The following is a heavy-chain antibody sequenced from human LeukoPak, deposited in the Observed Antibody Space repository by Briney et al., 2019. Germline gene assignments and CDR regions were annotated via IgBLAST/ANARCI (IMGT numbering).Heavy chain of an antibody. Sequence: PSETLSLTCSVSGGSISSHCWSWIRQPPGKGLEWIGYIYYSGSTKYNPSLKSRVTISVDTSKNQFSLKLSSVTAADTAVYYCARGGTTVTPGLLWFDPWGQGTLVTVSS. CDR2: IYYSGST. D-gene: IGHD4-17*01. J-gene: IGHJ5*02. V-gene: IGHV4-59*11. CDR3: ARGGTTVTPGLLWFDP. CDR1: GGSISSHC.